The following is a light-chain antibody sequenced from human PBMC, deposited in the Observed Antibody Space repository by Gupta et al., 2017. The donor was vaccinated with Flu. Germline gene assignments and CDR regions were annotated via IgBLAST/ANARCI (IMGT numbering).Light chain of an antibody. CDR1: SSNIGAGYD. Sequence: QSVLTQPPSVSGAPGQRVTVSCPGSSSNIGAGYDVHWYQQLPGAVPKLLIYGNSNRPSGVPDRFSGSKSGTSASLAITGLQAEDEADYYCQSYDNTLSAVLFGGGTKLTVL. J-gene: IGLJ2*01. CDR3: QSYDNTLSAVL. V-gene: IGLV1-40*01. CDR2: GNS.